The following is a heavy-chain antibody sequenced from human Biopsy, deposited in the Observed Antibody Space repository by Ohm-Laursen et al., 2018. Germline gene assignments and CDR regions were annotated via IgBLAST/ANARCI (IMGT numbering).Heavy chain of an antibody. CDR2: ISYTGYT. CDR3: ARGSNDFGGLYFPR. D-gene: IGHD4-23*01. V-gene: IGHV4-59*11. J-gene: IGHJ4*02. CDR1: GGSFTGHY. Sequence: SETLSLTWTVSGGSFTGHYWSWIRQPPGEGLEWIGHISYTGYTSYNASLKSRVTISVDTPRNHFSLRLSSLTAADTAVYYCARGSNDFGGLYFPRWGQGTLLTVSS.